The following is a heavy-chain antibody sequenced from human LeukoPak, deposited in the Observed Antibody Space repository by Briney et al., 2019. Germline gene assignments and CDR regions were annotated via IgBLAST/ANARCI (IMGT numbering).Heavy chain of an antibody. J-gene: IGHJ4*02. D-gene: IGHD3-22*01. Sequence: ASVKVSCKASGYTFTSYDINWVRQATGQGLEWMGWMNPNSGNTGYAQKFQGRVTITRNTSTSTAYMELSSLRSEDTAVYYCARGLWDSSGYYGLWGQGTLVTVSS. V-gene: IGHV1-8*03. CDR3: ARGLWDSSGYYGL. CDR1: GYTFTSYD. CDR2: MNPNSGNT.